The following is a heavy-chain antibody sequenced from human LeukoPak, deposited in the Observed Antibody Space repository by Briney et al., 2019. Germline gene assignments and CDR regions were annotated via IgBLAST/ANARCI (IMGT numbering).Heavy chain of an antibody. CDR3: ARQRSSGYPDY. CDR2: INPSSGGT. D-gene: IGHD3-22*01. J-gene: IGHJ4*02. V-gene: IGHV1-2*06. CDR1: GYTFTDYY. Sequence: ASVNVSCKASGYTFTDYYMHWVRHAPGQGLEWMGRINPSSGGTIYAQIFPGRVTMTRDTSVSTAYMELSRLRSDDTAVYYCARQRSSGYPDYWSQGTLVTVSS.